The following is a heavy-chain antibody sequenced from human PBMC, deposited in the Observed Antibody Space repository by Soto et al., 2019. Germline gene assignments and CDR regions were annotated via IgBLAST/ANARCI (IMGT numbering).Heavy chain of an antibody. CDR1: GHSMTGYY. J-gene: IGHJ4*02. Sequence: KPSETLSLTCTVSGHSMTGYYWTWIRQPAGKGLEWIGRLYSSGISAYDPSLASRVTMSLDTSRSQFFLNVTSVTAADTAVYYCAREGSGSSLWGWGRGTLVTVSS. V-gene: IGHV4-4*07. CDR3: AREGSGSSLWG. CDR2: LYSSGIS. D-gene: IGHD3-10*01.